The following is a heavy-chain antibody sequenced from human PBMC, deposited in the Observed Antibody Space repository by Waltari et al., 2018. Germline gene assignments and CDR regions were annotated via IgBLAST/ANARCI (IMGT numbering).Heavy chain of an antibody. V-gene: IGHV4-39*07. CDR2: IYHSGST. Sequence: QLQLQESGPGLVKPSETLSLTCTVSGGSISSSSYYWGWIRQPPGKGLEWIGSIYHSGSTNYNPSLKSRVTISVDKSKNQFSLKLSSVTAADTAVYYCARGMTYSSSSVDYWGQGTLVTVSS. D-gene: IGHD6-6*01. CDR1: GGSISSSSYY. J-gene: IGHJ4*02. CDR3: ARGMTYSSSSVDY.